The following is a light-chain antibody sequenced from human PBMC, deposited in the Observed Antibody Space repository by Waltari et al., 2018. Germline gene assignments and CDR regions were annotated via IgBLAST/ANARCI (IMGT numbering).Light chain of an antibody. J-gene: IGLJ2*01. CDR2: DGS. Sequence: QSALTQPASVSGSPGQSITISCTGTSSDVGGYNYVSWYQQHPGKAPKLMFYDGSTRPSGVSNRFSVSKSGNTASLTISGLQAEDEADYYCSSYTNSDVLFGGGTKLTVL. CDR1: SSDVGGYNY. CDR3: SSYTNSDVL. V-gene: IGLV2-14*01.